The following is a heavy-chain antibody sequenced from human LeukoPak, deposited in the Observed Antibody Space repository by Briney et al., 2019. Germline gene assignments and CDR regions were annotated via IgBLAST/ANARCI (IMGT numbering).Heavy chain of an antibody. CDR1: GFTFSGYA. Sequence: PGGSLRLSCAASGFTFSGYAMSWVRQAPGKGLEWVSAIGGSGVNTYYADSAKGRFTISRDNSKSTLYLQMNSLRGEDTAVYYCAKERYYDSSGFDYWGQGTLVTVSS. CDR2: IGGSGVNT. J-gene: IGHJ4*02. D-gene: IGHD3-22*01. V-gene: IGHV3-23*01. CDR3: AKERYYDSSGFDY.